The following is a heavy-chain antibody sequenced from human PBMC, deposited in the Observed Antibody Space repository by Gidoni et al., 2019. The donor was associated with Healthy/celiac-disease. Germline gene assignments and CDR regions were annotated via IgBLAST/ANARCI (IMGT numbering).Heavy chain of an antibody. CDR3: ARSPPSPKYCSGGSCYHLDY. CDR1: GYSFTSYW. D-gene: IGHD2-15*01. J-gene: IGHJ4*02. CDR2: IYPGDSDT. V-gene: IGHV5-51*03. Sequence: EVQLVQSGAAVKQPGESLKISCKGSGYSFTSYWIARVRQMPGKGLEWMGIIYPGDSDTRYSPSFQGQVTISADKSISTAYLQWSSLKASDTAMYYCARSPPSPKYCSGGSCYHLDYWGQGTLVTVSS.